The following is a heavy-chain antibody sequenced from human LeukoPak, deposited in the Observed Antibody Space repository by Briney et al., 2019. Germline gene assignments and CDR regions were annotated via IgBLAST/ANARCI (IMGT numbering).Heavy chain of an antibody. D-gene: IGHD5-12*01. CDR2: INSSGGST. Sequence: ASVKVSCKASGYTFTSYYMHWVRQAPGQGLEWMGIINSSGGSTSYAQKFQGRVTMTRDTSTSTVYMELSSLRSDDTAVYYCARVPPYSGYDRLIDYWGQGTLVTVSS. CDR3: ARVPPYSGYDRLIDY. V-gene: IGHV1-46*01. J-gene: IGHJ4*02. CDR1: GYTFTSYY.